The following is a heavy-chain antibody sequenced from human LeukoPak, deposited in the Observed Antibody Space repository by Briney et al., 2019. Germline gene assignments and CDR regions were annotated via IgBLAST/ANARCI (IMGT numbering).Heavy chain of an antibody. CDR2: ISGSGGST. V-gene: IGHV3-23*01. CDR1: GFTFSSYA. D-gene: IGHD6-13*01. CDR3: AKRAAAGPAFDY. Sequence: GGSLRLSCAASGFTFSSYAMSWVRQAPGKGLEWVSAISGSGGSTYYADSVKGRSIIYRDNSKNTLYLQMNSLRVEDTAVYYCAKRAAAGPAFDYWGQGTLVTVSS. J-gene: IGHJ4*02.